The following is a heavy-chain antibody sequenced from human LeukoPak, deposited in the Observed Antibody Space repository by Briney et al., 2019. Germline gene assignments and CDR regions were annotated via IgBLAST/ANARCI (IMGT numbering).Heavy chain of an antibody. CDR2: INHSGST. J-gene: IGHJ6*02. V-gene: IGHV4-34*01. CDR1: GFIVSGDF. D-gene: IGHD6-19*01. Sequence: PGGSLRLSCAASGFIVSGDFMSWVRQPPGKGLEWIGEINHSGSTNYNPSLKSRVTISVDTSKNQFSLKLSSVTAADTAVYYCARGVRGGSSGWYYYYYGMDVWGQGTTVTVSS. CDR3: ARGVRGGSSGWYYYYYGMDV.